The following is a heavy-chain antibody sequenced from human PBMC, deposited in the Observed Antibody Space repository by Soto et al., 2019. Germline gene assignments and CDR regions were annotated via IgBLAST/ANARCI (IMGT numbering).Heavy chain of an antibody. V-gene: IGHV1-18*01. CDR2: INGYNENP. CDR1: GYTFTTYG. CDR3: ARPRQPHGYCSGGSCAKTFDP. Sequence: ASVKVSCKASGYTFTTYGISWVRQAPGQGLEWMGWINGYNENPHYAHDLQGRVTLTTDTSTSIAYMDLRSLRSDDTAVYYCARPRQPHGYCSGGSCAKTFDPWGQGTLVTVSS. J-gene: IGHJ5*02. D-gene: IGHD2-15*01.